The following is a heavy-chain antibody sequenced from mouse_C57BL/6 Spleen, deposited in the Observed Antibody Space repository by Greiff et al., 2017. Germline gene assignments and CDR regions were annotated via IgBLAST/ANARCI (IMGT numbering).Heavy chain of an antibody. V-gene: IGHV1-4*01. CDR3: ARKDYGSSHYFDD. Sequence: VQLVESGAELARPGASVKMSCKASGYTFTSYTMHWVKQRPGQGLEWIGYINPSSGYTKYNQKFKDKATLTADKSSSTAYMQLSSLTSEDSAVYYCARKDYGSSHYFDDWGQGTTLTVSS. J-gene: IGHJ2*01. CDR2: INPSSGYT. CDR1: GYTFTSYT. D-gene: IGHD1-1*01.